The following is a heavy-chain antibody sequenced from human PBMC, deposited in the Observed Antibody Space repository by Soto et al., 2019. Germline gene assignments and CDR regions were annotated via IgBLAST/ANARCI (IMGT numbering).Heavy chain of an antibody. J-gene: IGHJ5*02. V-gene: IGHV4-31*03. D-gene: IGHD2-2*01. Sequence: SETLSLTCTVSGGSISSGGYYWSWIRQHLGKGLEWIGYIYYSGSTYYNPSLKSRVTISVDTSKNQFSLKLSSVTAADTAVYYCARASTPLGYCSSTSCSISVWFDPWGQGTLVTVSS. CDR1: GGSISSGGYY. CDR3: ARASTPLGYCSSTSCSISVWFDP. CDR2: IYYSGST.